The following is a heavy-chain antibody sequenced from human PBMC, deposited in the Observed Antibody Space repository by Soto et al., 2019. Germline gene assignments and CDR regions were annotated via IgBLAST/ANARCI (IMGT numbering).Heavy chain of an antibody. CDR1: GFTFSSYG. Sequence: GGSLRLSCAASGFTFSSYGMHWVRQAPGKGLEWVAVIWYDGSNKYYADSVKGRFTISRDNSKNTLYLQMNSLRAGDTAVYYCAREFLAARSNWFDPWGQGTLVTVSS. CDR2: IWYDGSNK. V-gene: IGHV3-33*01. CDR3: AREFLAARSNWFDP. J-gene: IGHJ5*02. D-gene: IGHD6-6*01.